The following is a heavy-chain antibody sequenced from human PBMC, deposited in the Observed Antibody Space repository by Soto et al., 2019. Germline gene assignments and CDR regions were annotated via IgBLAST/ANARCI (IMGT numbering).Heavy chain of an antibody. D-gene: IGHD3-3*01. CDR1: GYLFTTYA. J-gene: IGHJ5*02. CDR2: INGGNGHT. CDR3: ARGLTMFGWFDP. V-gene: IGHV1-3*01. Sequence: QVQLVQSGAEVKKPGASVKVTCKASGYLFTTYAVHWVRQAPGQGIEWMGWINGGNGHTKYSQKFQGRVTFTRDTSATTAYMELGSLRSEDTAIYYCARGLTMFGWFDPWGQGTLVTVSS.